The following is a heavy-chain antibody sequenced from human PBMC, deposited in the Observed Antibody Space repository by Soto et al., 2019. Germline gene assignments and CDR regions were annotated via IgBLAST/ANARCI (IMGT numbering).Heavy chain of an antibody. Sequence: PSETLSLTCTVSGGSISSNYWTWIRQPPGKGLEWIGRIYATGTTDYNPSLKSRLTMSVDMSKKQFSLTLRSVTAADTAMYYCVRDGTKNLRDWFDPWGQGILVTVSS. CDR1: GGSISSNY. V-gene: IGHV4-4*07. CDR3: VRDGTKNLRDWFDP. CDR2: IYATGTT. J-gene: IGHJ5*02. D-gene: IGHD1-1*01.